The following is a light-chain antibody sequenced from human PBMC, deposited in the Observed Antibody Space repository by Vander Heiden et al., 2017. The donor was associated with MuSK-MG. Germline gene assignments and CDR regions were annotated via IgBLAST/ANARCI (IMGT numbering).Light chain of an antibody. V-gene: IGKV4-1*01. CDR1: QSLLYSSNNKNY. J-gene: IGKJ1*01. CDR2: WAS. CDR3: QRDDDSPWT. Sequence: IVITQSPDSLPVSLGERATIDCTSSQSLLYSSNNKNYLVWYQQKPVQPPKLLISWASTRESGVPDRFSASGSETDFTLTMISLHAEDVGVYYCQRDDDSPWTFDHGTRVEMK.